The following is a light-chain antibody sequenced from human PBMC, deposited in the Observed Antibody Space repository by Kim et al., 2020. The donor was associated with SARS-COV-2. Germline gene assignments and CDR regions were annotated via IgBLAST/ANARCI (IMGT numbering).Light chain of an antibody. Sequence: QLVLTQSPSASASLGASVKLTCTLSSGHSIYAIAWHQQQPEKGPRYLMKLDSDGSHSKGDGFPDRFSGSSSGAERYLTISSLQSEDEADYYCQTWGTGIVVFGGGTQLTVL. J-gene: IGLJ2*01. CDR3: QTWGTGIVV. CDR1: SGHSIYA. V-gene: IGLV4-69*01. CDR2: LDSDGSH.